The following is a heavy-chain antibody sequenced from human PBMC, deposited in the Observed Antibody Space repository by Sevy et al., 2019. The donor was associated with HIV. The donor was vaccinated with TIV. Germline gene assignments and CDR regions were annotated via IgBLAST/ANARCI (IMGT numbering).Heavy chain of an antibody. CDR3: AIRSGGYYFDY. V-gene: IGHV4-34*01. D-gene: IGHD2-15*01. Sequence: SETLSLTCAVYGGSFSGYYWSWIRQPPGKGLEWIAEISHSGSTNYNPSLKSRVTISVATSKNQFSLKLSSVTAADTTVYYCAIRSGGYYFDYWGQGTLVTVSS. J-gene: IGHJ4*02. CDR2: ISHSGST. CDR1: GGSFSGYY.